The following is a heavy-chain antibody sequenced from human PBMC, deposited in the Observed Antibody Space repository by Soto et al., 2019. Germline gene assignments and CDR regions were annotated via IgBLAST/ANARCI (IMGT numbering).Heavy chain of an antibody. CDR2: ISWDGGST. J-gene: IGHJ4*02. D-gene: IGHD6-13*01. V-gene: IGHV3-43*01. Sequence: GGSLRLSCAASGFTFDDYTMHWVRQAPGKGLEWVSLISWDGGSTYYADSVKGRFTISRDNSKNSLCLQMNSLRTEDTALYYCAKDRAAASLYYFDYWGQGTLVTVSS. CDR1: GFTFDDYT. CDR3: AKDRAAASLYYFDY.